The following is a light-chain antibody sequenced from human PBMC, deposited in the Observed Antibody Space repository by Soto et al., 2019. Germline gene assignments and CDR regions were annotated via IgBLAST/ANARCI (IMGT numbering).Light chain of an antibody. CDR1: NSDVGGYNY. CDR2: EVS. CDR3: SSYTSISTLYG. Sequence: QSALTQPASVSGSPGQSITISCTGTNSDVGGYNYVSWYQQHPGKAPELMIYEVSHRSSGVSNRFSGSKSDNTASLTISGLQAEDEADYYCSSYTSISTLYGFGTGTKVTVL. V-gene: IGLV2-14*01. J-gene: IGLJ1*01.